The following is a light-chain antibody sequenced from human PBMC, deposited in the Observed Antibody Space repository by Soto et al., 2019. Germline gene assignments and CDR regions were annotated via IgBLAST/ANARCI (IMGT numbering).Light chain of an antibody. CDR2: EVS. V-gene: IGLV2-8*01. CDR3: SSYAGSNNVV. J-gene: IGLJ3*02. CDR1: SRDVGSYNY. Sequence: QPVLTQPPSASGSHGQSVTISCTGTSRDVGSYNYVSWYQQHPGKAPKLLIYEVSKRPSGVPDRFSGSKSGNTASLTVSGLQADDEADYFCSSYAGSNNVVFGGGTQLTVL.